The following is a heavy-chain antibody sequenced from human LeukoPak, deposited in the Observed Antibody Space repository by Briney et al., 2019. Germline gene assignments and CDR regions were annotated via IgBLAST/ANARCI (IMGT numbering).Heavy chain of an antibody. CDR3: ARGTGSLAGYFDY. D-gene: IGHD3-10*01. J-gene: IGHJ4*02. Sequence: GGSLRLSCAASGSTFSSYSMNWVRQAPGKGLEWVSVIYSGGSTYYAESVKGRFTISRDNSKNTLYLQMNSLRAEDTAVYYCARGTGSLAGYFDYWGQGTLVTVSS. V-gene: IGHV3-53*01. CDR2: IYSGGST. CDR1: GSTFSSYS.